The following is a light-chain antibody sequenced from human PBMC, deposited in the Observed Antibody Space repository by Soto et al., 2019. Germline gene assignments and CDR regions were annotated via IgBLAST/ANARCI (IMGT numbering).Light chain of an antibody. J-gene: IGKJ4*01. CDR2: DAS. Sequence: DIQMTQSPASLSASVGDRVTITCQASQDISNYLSWYHQKAGRAPKLLIYDASLMATGVPSRLSGGGSGTNFSFTISSLQPEEIGTYYCQQYHDLPLTFGGGSKVEIK. CDR1: QDISNY. V-gene: IGKV1-33*01. CDR3: QQYHDLPLT.